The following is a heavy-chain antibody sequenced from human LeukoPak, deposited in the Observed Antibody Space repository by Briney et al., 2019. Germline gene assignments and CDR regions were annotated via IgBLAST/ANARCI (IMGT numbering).Heavy chain of an antibody. V-gene: IGHV3-30*04. CDR2: ISNDGTIQ. CDR1: GFTFRAYA. Sequence: PGGSLRLSCAASGFTFRAYAMRWVRQAPGKGLEWLAVISNDGTIQYYADSVKGRFTISRDNSRNIMNLQTDSLRPEDTALYYCARAMVRGVIPYWGQGTLVTVSS. D-gene: IGHD3-10*01. J-gene: IGHJ4*02. CDR3: ARAMVRGVIPY.